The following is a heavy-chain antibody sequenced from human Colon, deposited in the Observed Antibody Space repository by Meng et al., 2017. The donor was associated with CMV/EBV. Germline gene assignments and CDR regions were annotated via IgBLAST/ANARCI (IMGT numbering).Heavy chain of an antibody. Sequence: CAASGFSVSSKYMTWVRQAPGRGLEWVSAIYNDDSAHYADSVKGRFTISRDSSKNTLYLQMISLRADDTAVYYCARVGYPIGGWFDPWGQGTLVTVSS. J-gene: IGHJ5*02. CDR2: IYNDDSA. CDR3: ARVGYPIGGWFDP. CDR1: GFSVSSKY. D-gene: IGHD2-15*01. V-gene: IGHV3-53*01.